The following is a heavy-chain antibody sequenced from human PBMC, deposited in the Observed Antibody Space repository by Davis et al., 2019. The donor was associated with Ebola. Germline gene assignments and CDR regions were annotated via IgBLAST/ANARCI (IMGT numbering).Heavy chain of an antibody. J-gene: IGHJ5*02. V-gene: IGHV4-30-2*06. D-gene: IGHD6-13*01. CDR1: GGSISSGGYS. Sequence: MPSETLSLTCAVSGGSISSGGYSWSWIRQSPGKGLERTGYSHHSGSTYSNPSPKSRVTISVDRSKNQFSLKLSSVTAADTAVYYCARGKPFGSSFWFDPWGQGTLVTVSS. CDR3: ARGKPFGSSFWFDP. CDR2: SHHSGST.